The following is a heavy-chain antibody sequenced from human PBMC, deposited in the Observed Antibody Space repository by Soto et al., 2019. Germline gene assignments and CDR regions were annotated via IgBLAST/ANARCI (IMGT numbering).Heavy chain of an antibody. CDR3: TTNFDSDYGMDV. D-gene: IGHD4-4*01. V-gene: IGHV3-15*01. CDR2: IKSKSDGGTT. CDR1: GITFSKAW. Sequence: EVQLVESGGGLVKPGGSLRLSCAASGITFSKAWMNWVRQSPGKGLEWVGRIKSKSDGGTTDYAAPVKGRFTISRDDSKNTLCLQMNSLKTEDTAVYYCTTNFDSDYGMDVWGQGTTVTVSS. J-gene: IGHJ6*02.